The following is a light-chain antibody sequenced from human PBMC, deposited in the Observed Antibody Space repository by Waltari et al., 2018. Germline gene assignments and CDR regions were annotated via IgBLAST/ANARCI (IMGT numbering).Light chain of an antibody. V-gene: IGLV2-18*02. CDR1: NSDVGSYNR. J-gene: IGLJ3*02. CDR2: EVN. CDR3: SSWTGSPV. Sequence: QSALTPPPSVSVPPGQPVTITCPGTNSDVGSYNRVSWYQKPPGTAPQLVIYEVNNRPSGVPDRFSGSKSGNTASLTISGLQAEDEADYYCSSWTGSPVFGGGTKLTVL.